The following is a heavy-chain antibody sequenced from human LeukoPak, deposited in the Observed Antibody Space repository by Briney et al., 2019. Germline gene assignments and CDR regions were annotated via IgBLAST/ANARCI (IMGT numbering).Heavy chain of an antibody. D-gene: IGHD3-10*01. CDR1: GFTFSSYG. CDR2: ISGSGGST. CDR3: AKERGMVRGINWFDP. V-gene: IGHV3-23*01. Sequence: GGSLRLSCAASGFTFSSYGMSWVRQAPGKGLEWVSAISGSGGSTYYADSVKGRFTISRDNSKNTLYLQMNSLRAEDTAVYYCAKERGMVRGINWFDPWGQGTLVTVSS. J-gene: IGHJ5*02.